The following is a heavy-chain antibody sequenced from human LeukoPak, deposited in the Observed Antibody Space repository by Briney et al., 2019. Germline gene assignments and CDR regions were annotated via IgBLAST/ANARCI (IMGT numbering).Heavy chain of an antibody. Sequence: PSETLSLTCTVSSGSFSSSSYFCGWIRQPPGKGLEWIGEINHSGSTNYNPSLKSLVTISVDTSKTPSSLKLSSVPAADTAVYYCARGSVSLYSTYKYWGQGTLVTVSS. V-gene: IGHV4-39*07. D-gene: IGHD4-11*01. J-gene: IGHJ4*02. CDR1: SGSFSSSSYF. CDR2: INHSGST. CDR3: ARGSVSLYSTYKY.